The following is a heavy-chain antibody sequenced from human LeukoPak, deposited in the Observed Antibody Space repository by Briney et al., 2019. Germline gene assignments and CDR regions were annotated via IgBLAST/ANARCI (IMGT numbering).Heavy chain of an antibody. J-gene: IGHJ4*02. CDR3: ARDIQLWFGADYFDY. V-gene: IGHV1-18*01. D-gene: IGHD5-18*01. CDR2: MSAYNGNT. CDR1: GYTFTSYG. Sequence: ASVKVSCKASGYTFTSYGISWVRQAPGQGLEWMGWMSAYNGNTNYAQKLQGRVTMTTDTSTSTAYMELRSLRSDDTAVYYCARDIQLWFGADYFDYWGQGTLVTVSS.